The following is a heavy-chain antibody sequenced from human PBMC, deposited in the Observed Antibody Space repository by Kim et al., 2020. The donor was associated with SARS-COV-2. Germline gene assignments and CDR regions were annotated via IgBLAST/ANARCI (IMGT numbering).Heavy chain of an antibody. CDR2: INPHDETT. V-gene: IGHV1-46*01. D-gene: IGHD2-15*01. CDR1: GYILATHY. Sequence: ASVKVSCKASGYILATHYMNWVRQAPGQGLEWMAIINPHDETTNYAPQFQGRVTVTSDTSSSTIYMELRGLRSGDTAVYYCARNPPGSCSGGRCSLIGFDIWGQGTMVTVSS. J-gene: IGHJ3*02. CDR3: ARNPPGSCSGGRCSLIGFDI.